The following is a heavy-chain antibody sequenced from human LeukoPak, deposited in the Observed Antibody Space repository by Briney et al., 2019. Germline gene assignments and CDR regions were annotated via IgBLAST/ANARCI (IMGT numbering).Heavy chain of an antibody. CDR3: ARYRGITIFGVDLYYFDY. V-gene: IGHV3-7*01. CDR1: GFTFSSYW. J-gene: IGHJ4*02. D-gene: IGHD3-3*01. CDR2: IKQDGSEK. Sequence: PGGSLRLSCAASGFTFSSYWMSWVRQAPGKGLEWVANIKQDGSEKYYVDSVKGRFTISRDNAKNSLYLQMNSLRAEDTAVYYCARYRGITIFGVDLYYFDYWGQGTLVTVSS.